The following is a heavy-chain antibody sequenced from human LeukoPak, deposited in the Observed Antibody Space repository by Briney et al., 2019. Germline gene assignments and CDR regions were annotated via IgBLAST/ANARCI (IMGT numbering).Heavy chain of an antibody. CDR3: AKGRGWEASYYYYYMDV. D-gene: IGHD1-26*01. Sequence: GASVKVSCKASGYTFTSYAVHWMRRAPGQSLEWMGYINDGDGNTKYSQEFQGRVTITRDTSASIVYMKLSSLRSEDTAVYYCAKGRGWEASYYYYYMDVWGKGTTVTISS. CDR1: GYTFTSYA. CDR2: INDGDGNT. V-gene: IGHV1-3*03. J-gene: IGHJ6*03.